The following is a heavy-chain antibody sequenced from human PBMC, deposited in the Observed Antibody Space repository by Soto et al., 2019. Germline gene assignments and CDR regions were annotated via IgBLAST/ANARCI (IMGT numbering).Heavy chain of an antibody. J-gene: IGHJ4*02. CDR3: ARHQQLAQGYFDY. CDR2: IYYSGST. Sequence: PSATLSLTCTVSGGSISISSYYWAWIRQPPGKGLEWIGSIYYSGSTYYNPSLKSRVTISVDTSKNQFSLKLSSVTAADTSVYYCARHQQLAQGYFDYWGQATLVPVSS. CDR1: GGSISISSYY. V-gene: IGHV4-39*01. D-gene: IGHD6-13*01.